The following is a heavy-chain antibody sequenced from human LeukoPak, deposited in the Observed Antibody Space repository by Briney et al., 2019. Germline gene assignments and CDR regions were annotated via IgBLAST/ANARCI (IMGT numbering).Heavy chain of an antibody. CDR1: GGSFSGYY. J-gene: IGHJ4*02. D-gene: IGHD3-3*01. Sequence: PSETLSLTCAVYGGSFSGYYWSWIRQPPGKGLEWIGEINHSGSTNYNPSLKSRVTISVDTSKNQFSLKLSSVTAADTAVYYCARGPTYYDFWSGYSNYWGQGTLVTVSS. CDR2: INHSGST. V-gene: IGHV4-34*01. CDR3: ARGPTYYDFWSGYSNY.